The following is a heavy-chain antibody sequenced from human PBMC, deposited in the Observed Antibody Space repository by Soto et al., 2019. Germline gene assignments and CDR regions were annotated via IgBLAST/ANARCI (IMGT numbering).Heavy chain of an antibody. J-gene: IGHJ4*02. CDR3: ARGNIAVAVRGLFDY. CDR1: EFTFSSSW. Sequence: EVQLVESGGGLVQPGGSLRLSCAASEFTFSSSWMPWVRKAQGKGRWWVSRINIDGTNTDYADSVKGRFTISRDNAKNTLYLQMNSLRAEDTAVYYCARGNIAVAVRGLFDYWGQGTLVTVAS. D-gene: IGHD6-19*01. CDR2: INIDGTNT. V-gene: IGHV3-74*01.